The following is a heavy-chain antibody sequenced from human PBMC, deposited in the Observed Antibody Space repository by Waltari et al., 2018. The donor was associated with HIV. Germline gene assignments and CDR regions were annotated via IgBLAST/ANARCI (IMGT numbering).Heavy chain of an antibody. J-gene: IGHJ4*02. V-gene: IGHV4-4*02. CDR3: AINGGSSNFDY. Sequence: QVQLQESGPGLVKPSGTLSLTCAVSGGSFSSGNWWTWVRQPPGKGLEWIGEIYHSGTTNYHPSLKTRVTISLDKSKNQFSLKLSSVTAADTAVYYCAINGGSSNFDYWGQGTLVTVSS. CDR1: GGSFSSGNW. D-gene: IGHD2-15*01. CDR2: IYHSGTT.